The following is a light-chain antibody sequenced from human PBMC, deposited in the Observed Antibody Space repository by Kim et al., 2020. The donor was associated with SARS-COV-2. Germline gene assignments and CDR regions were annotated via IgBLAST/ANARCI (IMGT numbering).Light chain of an antibody. V-gene: IGLV4-69*01. CDR2: LTSDGSH. CDR3: QTWGTGMV. J-gene: IGLJ3*02. Sequence: GATVQPPRHLRSAHSSYATAWQQQQPEQGPRYLLNLTSDGSHNKWDGIPDRFSRSTSGTEHSLTISRLQSEDEADYSCQTWGTGMVFGGGTQLTV. CDR1: SAHSSYA.